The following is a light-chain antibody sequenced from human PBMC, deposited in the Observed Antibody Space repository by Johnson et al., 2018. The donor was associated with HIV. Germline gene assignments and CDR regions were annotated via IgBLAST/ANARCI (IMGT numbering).Light chain of an antibody. V-gene: IGLV1-51*02. CDR1: VSNIESYF. J-gene: IGLJ1*01. CDR3: GTWDNGLSGYV. CDR2: EDN. Sequence: QAVLTQPPSVSAAPGQTVNISCSGNVSNIESYFVSWYQQLPGAAPTLLIYEDNKRPSGIADRFSGSKSGTSATLGITGLQTGDEADYYCGTWDNGLSGYVFGSGTTVTVL.